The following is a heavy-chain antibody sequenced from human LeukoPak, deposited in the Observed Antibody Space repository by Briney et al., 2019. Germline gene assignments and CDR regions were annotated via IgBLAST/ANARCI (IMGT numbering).Heavy chain of an antibody. V-gene: IGHV4-34*01. CDR3: ARGLVAARRGAFDY. D-gene: IGHD6-6*01. CDR2: INHSGST. CDR1: GGSFSGYY. J-gene: IGHJ4*02. Sequence: PSETLSLTCAVYGGSFSGYYWSWIRQPPGKGLEWIGEINHSGSTNYNPSLKSRVTISVDTSKNQFSLKLSSVTAADTAVYYCARGLVAARRGAFDYWGQGTLVSVSS.